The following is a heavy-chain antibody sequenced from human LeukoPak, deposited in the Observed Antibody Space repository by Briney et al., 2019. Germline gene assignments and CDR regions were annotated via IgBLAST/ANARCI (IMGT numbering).Heavy chain of an antibody. V-gene: IGHV3-23*01. CDR1: GFTFTNYA. Sequence: PGGSLRPFCAASGFTFTNYAMTWVRQAPGKGLEWVSAIARSGGYTYYADSVRGRFTISRDNSKNTLYLQMSSLRAEDTAVYYCAKLPAAGGDYVYMDSWGQGTLVTVSS. D-gene: IGHD3-16*01. J-gene: IGHJ4*02. CDR2: IARSGGYT. CDR3: AKLPAAGGDYVYMDS.